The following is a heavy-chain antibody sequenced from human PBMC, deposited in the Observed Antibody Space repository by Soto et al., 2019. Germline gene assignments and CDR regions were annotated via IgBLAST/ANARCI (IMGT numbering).Heavy chain of an antibody. CDR2: ISGSGGST. J-gene: IGHJ6*03. V-gene: IGHV3-23*01. D-gene: IGHD3-3*01. CDR1: GFTFSSYA. CDR3: ARNPSGIETQSLWSGYHYYYYYMDV. Sequence: GGSLRLCCAASGFTFSSYAMSWVRQAPGKGLEWVSAISGSGGSTYYADSVKGRFTISRDNSKNTLYLQMNSLRAEDTTVYYCARNPSGIETQSLWSGYHYYYYYMDVWGKGTTVTVSS.